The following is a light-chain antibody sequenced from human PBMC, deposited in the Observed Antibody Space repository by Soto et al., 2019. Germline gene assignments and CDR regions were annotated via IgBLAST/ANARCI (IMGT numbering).Light chain of an antibody. CDR1: SSNIGGNT. J-gene: IGLJ2*01. Sequence: QSVLTQPPSSSGTPGQRVTISCSGSSSNIGGNTVNWYQQLPGTAPRVLIYSNNQRPSVVPDRFSGSKSGTSASQAISGLQSEDEADYYCAAWDDSLNAVVFGGGTKLTVL. CDR3: AAWDDSLNAVV. CDR2: SNN. V-gene: IGLV1-44*01.